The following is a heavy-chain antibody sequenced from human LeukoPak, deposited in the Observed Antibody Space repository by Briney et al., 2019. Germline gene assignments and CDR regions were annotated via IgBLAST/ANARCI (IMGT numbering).Heavy chain of an antibody. CDR3: AKRGTDSDAFDI. V-gene: IGHV3-23*01. CDR1: FSFSXXD. J-gene: IGHJ3*02. D-gene: IGHD2-15*01. CDR2: ISGSGGST. Sequence: FSFSXXDMXXVRXXXXXXXXXVSAISGSGGSTYYADSVKGRFTISRDNSKNTLYLQMSSLRAEDTAVYYCAKRGTDSDAFDIWGQGTMVTVSS.